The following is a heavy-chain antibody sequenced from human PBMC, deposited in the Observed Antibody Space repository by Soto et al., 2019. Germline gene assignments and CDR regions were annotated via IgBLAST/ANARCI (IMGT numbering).Heavy chain of an antibody. CDR3: ARVIMDV. J-gene: IGHJ6*03. CDR1: GFTFSSSA. Sequence: PGGSLRLSCAASGFTFSSSAMNWVRQAPGKGLEWVSGSPKSGDSTYYADSVKGRFTLSRDNSKNTLYLQMNSLRAEDTAVYYSARVIMDVGGKGTTVTASS. CDR2: SPKSGDST. V-gene: IGHV3-23*01.